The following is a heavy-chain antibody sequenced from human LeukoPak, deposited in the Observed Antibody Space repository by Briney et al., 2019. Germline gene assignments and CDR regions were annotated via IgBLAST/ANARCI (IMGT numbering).Heavy chain of an antibody. CDR2: IIPIFGTA. V-gene: IGHV1-69*13. D-gene: IGHD1-1*01. CDR1: GGTFSSYA. Sequence: SVKVSCKASGGTFSSYAISWVRQAPGQGLEWMGGIIPIFGTANYAQKFQGRVTITADESTSTAYMELSSLRSEDTAVYYCAREKSHDPYYSYGMDVWGQGTTVTVSS. J-gene: IGHJ6*02. CDR3: AREKSHDPYYSYGMDV.